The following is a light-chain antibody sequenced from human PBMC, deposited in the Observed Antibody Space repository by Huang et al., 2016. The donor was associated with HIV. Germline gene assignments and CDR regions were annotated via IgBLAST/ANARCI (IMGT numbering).Light chain of an antibody. CDR2: DAS. V-gene: IGKV3-11*01. CDR1: PSVRSY. Sequence: EIVLTQSPATLSLSPGERATLSCRASPSVRSYLAWYQQKPGQAPRRLIYDASNRATGIPARFSGSGSGTDFTLTISNLQSEDFAVYYCQQRSAWPLTFGGGTKVEI. J-gene: IGKJ4*01. CDR3: QQRSAWPLT.